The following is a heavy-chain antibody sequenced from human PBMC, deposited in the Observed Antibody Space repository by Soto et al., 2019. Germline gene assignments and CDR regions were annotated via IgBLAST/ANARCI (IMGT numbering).Heavy chain of an antibody. Sequence: ASVKVSCKASRYTFSTYAIHWVRQAPGQRLEWMGWIDAGNGNTKYSQKFQGRVTITRDTSASTAYMELSSLRSEDTAVYYCARDCAVAGGINFDYWGQGTLVTVSS. CDR3: ARDCAVAGGINFDY. J-gene: IGHJ4*02. V-gene: IGHV1-3*01. D-gene: IGHD6-19*01. CDR1: RYTFSTYA. CDR2: IDAGNGNT.